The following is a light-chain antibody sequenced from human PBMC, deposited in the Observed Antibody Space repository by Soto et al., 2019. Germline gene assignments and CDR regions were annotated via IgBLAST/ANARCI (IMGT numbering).Light chain of an antibody. CDR1: QSVSSSY. J-gene: IGKJ4*01. V-gene: IGKV3-20*01. Sequence: EIALMQSPGTLSLSPGERATLSCRASQSVSSSYLVWYQQKPGQAPRLLIYGASSRATGIPDRFSGSGSGTDFMLTISRLEPEDFAVYYCQQYGSSPLTFGGGTKVEIK. CDR3: QQYGSSPLT. CDR2: GAS.